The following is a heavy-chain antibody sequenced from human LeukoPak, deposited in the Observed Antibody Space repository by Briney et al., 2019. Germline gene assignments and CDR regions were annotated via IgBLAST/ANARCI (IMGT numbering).Heavy chain of an antibody. CDR1: GVTFSSDF. V-gene: IGHV3-74*01. CDR2: ISGDETYT. J-gene: IGHJ3*02. Sequence: GGSLRLSCVASGVTFSSDFMPWIRQAPGEGLMWVSQISGDETYTNYADSVKGRFTISRDNAKNTLYLQMNSLRAEDTAIYYCVREDNAFNIWGQGTLVTVSS. CDR3: VREDNAFNI.